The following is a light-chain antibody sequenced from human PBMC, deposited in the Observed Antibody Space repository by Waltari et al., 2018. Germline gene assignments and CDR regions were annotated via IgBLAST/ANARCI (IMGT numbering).Light chain of an antibody. J-gene: IGKJ1*01. CDR1: QSVGTN. CDR3: QQYHNWPPWA. Sequence: DIVMTQSPATLSVTPGERATISCRASQSVGTNLAWYQQRPGQAPRLLLYGASSRATGIPARFSGSGSGTDFTLTINSLQPEDFALYYCQQYHNWPPWAFGQGTKVEIK. V-gene: IGKV3-15*01. CDR2: GAS.